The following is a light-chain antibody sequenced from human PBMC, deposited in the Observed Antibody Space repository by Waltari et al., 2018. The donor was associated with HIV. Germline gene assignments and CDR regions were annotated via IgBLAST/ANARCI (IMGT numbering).Light chain of an antibody. Sequence: IQLTQSPSFLSASIGDRVPITCRASQDSSSYLAWYQQKPGKAPKVLIYAVSTLQSGVPSRFSGSGSGTEFTLTITSLQAEDFATYYCQQLNSYPVTFGQGTKVEIK. CDR2: AVS. CDR3: QQLNSYPVT. V-gene: IGKV1-9*01. CDR1: QDSSSY. J-gene: IGKJ1*01.